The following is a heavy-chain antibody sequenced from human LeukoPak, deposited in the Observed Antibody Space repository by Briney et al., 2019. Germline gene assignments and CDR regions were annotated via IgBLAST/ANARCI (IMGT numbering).Heavy chain of an antibody. D-gene: IGHD6-13*01. V-gene: IGHV1-18*01. CDR1: GYTFTSYG. Sequence: GASVKVSCKASGYTFTSYGISWVRQAPGQGLXXXXXXXXYNGNTNYAQKLQGRVTMTTDTSTSTAYMELRSLRSDDTAVYYCARDGDGSSWYYYYYGMDVWGQGTTVTVSS. CDR2: XXXYNGNT. J-gene: IGHJ6*02. CDR3: ARDGDGSSWYYYYYGMDV.